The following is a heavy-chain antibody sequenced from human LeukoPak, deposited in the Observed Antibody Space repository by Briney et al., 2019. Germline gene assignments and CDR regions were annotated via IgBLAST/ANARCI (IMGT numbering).Heavy chain of an antibody. Sequence: SETLSLTCTVSGGSISSYYWSWIRQPPGKGREWIGYIYYSGSTNYNPSLKSRVTISVDTSKNQFSLKLSSVTAADTAVYYCARDLDSSGRNGMDVWGQGTTVTVSS. D-gene: IGHD6-19*01. V-gene: IGHV4-59*01. CDR2: IYYSGST. J-gene: IGHJ6*02. CDR3: ARDLDSSGRNGMDV. CDR1: GGSISSYY.